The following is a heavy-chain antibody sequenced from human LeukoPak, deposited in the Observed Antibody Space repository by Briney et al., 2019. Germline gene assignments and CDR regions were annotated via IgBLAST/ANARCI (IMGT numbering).Heavy chain of an antibody. CDR2: IYTSGST. CDR3: ARTGDGSGSYSTYYFDY. Sequence: SQTLSLTCTVSGGSISSRSYYWSWIRQPAGKGLEWIGRIYTSGSTNYNPSLKSRVTISVDTSKNQFSLKLSSVTAADTAVYYCARTGDGSGSYSTYYFDYWGQGTLVTVSS. V-gene: IGHV4-61*02. CDR1: GGSISSRSYY. D-gene: IGHD3-10*01. J-gene: IGHJ4*02.